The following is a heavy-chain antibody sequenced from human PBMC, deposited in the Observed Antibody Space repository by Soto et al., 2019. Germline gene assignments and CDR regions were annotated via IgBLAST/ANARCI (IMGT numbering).Heavy chain of an antibody. D-gene: IGHD3-3*01. CDR2: MTPNSGDT. J-gene: IGHJ4*02. CDR3: AGNLNITGVFDH. CDR1: GYTFTSYD. Sequence: ASVKVSCKASGYTFTSYDINWVRQAPGQGLEWVGWMTPNSGDTGYAQTFQGRVTLTRDTSRSTAYMELSSLTSEDTAVYYCAGNLNITGVFDHWGKEPLFTVSS. V-gene: IGHV1-8*02.